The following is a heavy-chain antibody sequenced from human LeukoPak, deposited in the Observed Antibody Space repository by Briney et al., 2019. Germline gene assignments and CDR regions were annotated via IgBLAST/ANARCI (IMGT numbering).Heavy chain of an antibody. Sequence: SETLSLTCTVSGGSISSSSYYWGWIRQPPGKGLEWIGSIYYSGSTYYNPSLKSRVTMSVDTSKNQFSLKLSSVTAADTAVYYCARSYSSSSAVDYWGQGTLVTVSS. CDR3: ARSYSSSSAVDY. D-gene: IGHD6-6*01. CDR2: IYYSGST. CDR1: GGSISSSSYY. V-gene: IGHV4-39*07. J-gene: IGHJ4*02.